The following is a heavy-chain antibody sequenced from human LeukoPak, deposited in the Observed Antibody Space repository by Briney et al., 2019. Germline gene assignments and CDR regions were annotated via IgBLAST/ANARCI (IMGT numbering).Heavy chain of an antibody. CDR3: ARSLDGIYSLPSDY. Sequence: SETLSLTCNVSGGSISRYYWNWIRQPPGKGLEWIGYIYNSGRTSYNRALKSRVTISLDTSKKQFSLKLNSVTTADTAVYYCARSLDGIYSLPSDYWGQGTLVTVSS. CDR2: IYNSGRT. J-gene: IGHJ4*01. CDR1: GGSISRYY. D-gene: IGHD1-26*01. V-gene: IGHV4-59*01.